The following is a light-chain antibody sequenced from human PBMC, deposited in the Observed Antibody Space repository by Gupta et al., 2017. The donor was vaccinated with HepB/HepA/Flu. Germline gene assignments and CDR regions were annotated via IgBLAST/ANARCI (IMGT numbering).Light chain of an antibody. CDR2: GAS. V-gene: IGKV1-16*02. CDR1: QGISTY. J-gene: IGKJ3*01. CDR3: QQYYGFPFT. Sequence: DIQMTQSPSSLSASVGDRVTITCRASQGISTYLAWFQQRPGKAPKSLIYGASTLQSGVPLKFSGTGSGTDFTLTISSLQPEDFATYYCQQYYGFPFTFGPGTKVDIK.